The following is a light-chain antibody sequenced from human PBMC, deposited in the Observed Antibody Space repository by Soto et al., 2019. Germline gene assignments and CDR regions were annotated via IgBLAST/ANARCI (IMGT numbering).Light chain of an antibody. CDR2: AAS. CDR1: QGISSN. J-gene: IGKJ5*01. CDR3: QQANSFPIT. Sequence: DIQLTQSPSFLSASVGDRVTITCRASQGISSNLAWYQQKPGKAPKLLIYAASTLQSGVPSRFSGSGSGTEFTLTISSLQPEDFATYYCQQANSFPITFGQGTRLEIK. V-gene: IGKV1-9*01.